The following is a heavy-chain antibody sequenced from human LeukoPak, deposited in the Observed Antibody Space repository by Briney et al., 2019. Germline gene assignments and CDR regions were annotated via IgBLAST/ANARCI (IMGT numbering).Heavy chain of an antibody. V-gene: IGHV4-34*01. D-gene: IGHD3-10*01. CDR2: INHSGST. CDR1: GGSFSGYY. Sequence: PSETLSLTCAVYGGSFSGYYWSWLRQPPGKGLEWIGEINHSGSTNYNPSLKSRVTISVDTSKNQFSLKLSSVTAADTAVYYCARGPRGGGLDYWGQGTLVTVSS. CDR3: ARGPRGGGLDY. J-gene: IGHJ4*02.